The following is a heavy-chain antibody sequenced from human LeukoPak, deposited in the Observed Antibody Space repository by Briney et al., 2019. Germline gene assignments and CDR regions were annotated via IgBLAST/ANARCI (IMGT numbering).Heavy chain of an antibody. V-gene: IGHV1-18*01. CDR2: ISAYNGNT. CDR1: GYTFTSYG. Sequence: ASVKVSCKASGYTFTSYGISWVRQAPGQGLEWMGWISAYNGNTNYAQKLQGRVTMTTDTSTSTAYMELRSLRSDDTAVYYCARDRPYGDLTTTHDGFDYWGQGTLVTVSS. D-gene: IGHD4-17*01. CDR3: ARDRPYGDLTTTHDGFDY. J-gene: IGHJ4*02.